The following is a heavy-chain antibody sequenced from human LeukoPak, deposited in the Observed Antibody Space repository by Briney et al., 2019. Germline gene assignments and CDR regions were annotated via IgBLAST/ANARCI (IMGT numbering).Heavy chain of an antibody. J-gene: IGHJ6*02. CDR1: EFTFSSFA. D-gene: IGHD3-22*01. CDR3: AKDTKLTSGFIYYYYNSMDV. CDR2: ISGSGSST. Sequence: GGSLRLSCAASEFTFSSFAMNWVRQAPGKGLDWVSGISGSGSSTYYADSVKGRFTISRDNAKNRLYLQINSLRAEDTAVYYCAKDTKLTSGFIYYYYNSMDVWGQGTTVTVFS. V-gene: IGHV3-23*01.